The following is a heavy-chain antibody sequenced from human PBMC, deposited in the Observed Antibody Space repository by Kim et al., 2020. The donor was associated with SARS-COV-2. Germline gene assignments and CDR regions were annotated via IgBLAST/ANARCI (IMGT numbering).Heavy chain of an antibody. D-gene: IGHD2-15*01. J-gene: IGHJ5*02. Sequence: GCGVSTYAADSVKGRFTISRDDSKSTLFLQMNSLRAEDTAIYYCAKGYCNSWGQGTLVTVSS. V-gene: IGHV3-23*01. CDR3: AKGYCNS. CDR2: GCGVST.